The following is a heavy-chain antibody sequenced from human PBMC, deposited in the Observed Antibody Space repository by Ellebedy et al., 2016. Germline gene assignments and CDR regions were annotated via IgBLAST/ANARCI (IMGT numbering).Heavy chain of an antibody. V-gene: IGHV4-39*07. D-gene: IGHD5-18*01. Sequence: SETLSLTCTVSGGSIRSGSPYWGWILQTPGTGLEWIGSIYYTGSTFYNPSLQSRVTISLDMSKNQFSLNVNSVTAADTALYYCARGIGYGLFDIWGQGTMVTVSS. CDR2: IYYTGST. CDR1: GGSIRSGSPY. J-gene: IGHJ3*02. CDR3: ARGIGYGLFDI.